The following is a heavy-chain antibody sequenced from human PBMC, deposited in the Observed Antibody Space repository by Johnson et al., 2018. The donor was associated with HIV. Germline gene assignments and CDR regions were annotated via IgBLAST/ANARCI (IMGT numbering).Heavy chain of an antibody. CDR1: GFSFSNYE. V-gene: IGHV3-13*01. J-gene: IGHJ3*01. Sequence: QLVESGGGLVQPGGSLRLSCAASGFSFSNYEMNWVRQVTGYGLEWVSGIGTAGDTYYRGSVKGRFTISRDNSKNTLYLQMNSLRDEDTALYYCARAVRYCVGDCHDGFDFWGQGTKVIVSS. D-gene: IGHD2-21*01. CDR3: ARAVRYCVGDCHDGFDF. CDR2: IGTAGDT.